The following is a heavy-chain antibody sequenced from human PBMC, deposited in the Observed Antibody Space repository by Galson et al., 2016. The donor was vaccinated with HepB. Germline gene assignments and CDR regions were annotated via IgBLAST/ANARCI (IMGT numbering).Heavy chain of an antibody. J-gene: IGHJ3*01. D-gene: IGHD2-2*02. CDR2: VRNDGVTA. CDR3: ARGSRAGYKGTFDL. CDR1: GFAFSDYW. Sequence: SLRLSCAASGFAFSDYWMNWVRQTPEKGLVWVARVRNDGVTATYGDFVKGRFTISRDNAENTPYLQMHTLRANDTAVYYCARGSRAGYKGTFDLWGQGTLVTVSS. V-gene: IGHV3-74*01.